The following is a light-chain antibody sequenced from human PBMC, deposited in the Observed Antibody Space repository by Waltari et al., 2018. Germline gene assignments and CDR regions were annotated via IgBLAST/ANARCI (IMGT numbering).Light chain of an antibody. J-gene: IGLJ3*02. CDR1: SRDVGFYNY. CDR2: DVS. CDR3: NSYTGSSSWV. Sequence: QSALTQPTSVSGSPGQSITISCTGTSRDVGFYNYVSWYQQYPGKVPQLLIYDVSDRPSGVSSGFSGSKSGNTASLTISGLQADDEADYYCNSYTGSSSWVFGGGTKLTVL. V-gene: IGLV2-14*01.